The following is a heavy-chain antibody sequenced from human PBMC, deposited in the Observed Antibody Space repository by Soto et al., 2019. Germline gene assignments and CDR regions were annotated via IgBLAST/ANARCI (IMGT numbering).Heavy chain of an antibody. CDR3: ARSITMLARFDP. V-gene: IGHV4-59*08. J-gene: IGHJ5*02. CDR2: IYYSGST. CDR1: GGPISSYY. D-gene: IGHD3-10*02. Sequence: SETLSLTCTVSGGPISSYYLSWIRQPPGKGLEWIGYIYYSGSTNYNPSLKSRVTISVDTSKNQFPLKLSSVTAADTAVYYCARSITMLARFDPWGQGTLVTVSS.